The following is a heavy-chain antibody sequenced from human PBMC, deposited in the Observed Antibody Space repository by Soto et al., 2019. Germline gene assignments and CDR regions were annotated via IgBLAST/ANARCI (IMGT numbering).Heavy chain of an antibody. CDR3: SRWKILLATIFSTGGRLNWFYP. Sequence: PSETLSLTCAVYGGSFSGYYWSWIRQPPGKGLERIGEINHSGSTNYNPSLKSRVTISVDTSKNHFSLKLISVTAADTAVYYCSRWKILLATIFSTGGRLNWFYPWGQGTLVTVSS. D-gene: IGHD5-12*01. CDR2: INHSGST. J-gene: IGHJ5*02. V-gene: IGHV4-34*01. CDR1: GGSFSGYY.